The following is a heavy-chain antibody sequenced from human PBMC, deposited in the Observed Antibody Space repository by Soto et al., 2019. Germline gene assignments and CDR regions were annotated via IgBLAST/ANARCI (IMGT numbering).Heavy chain of an antibody. J-gene: IGHJ4*02. V-gene: IGHV1-69*02. Sequence: SVKVSCKASGGTFSSYTISWVRQAPGQGLEWMGRIIPILGIANSAQKFQGRVSITADKSTGTAYMELSSLRSDDTAVYYCLNIPHYWGQGTLVTVSS. CDR2: IIPILGIA. CDR1: GGTFSSYT. CDR3: LNIPHY.